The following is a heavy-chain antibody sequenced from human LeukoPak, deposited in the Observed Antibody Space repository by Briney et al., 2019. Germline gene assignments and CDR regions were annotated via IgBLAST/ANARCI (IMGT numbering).Heavy chain of an antibody. Sequence: PGGSLRLSCAPSGFTFSSYCMHGVRHVPGKGLVWVSGINSYGSSISYGESVKGRFTMSRDNAKNTLYLQMNNLRAEDTAVYYCVRDVWGDRDSYFDCWGQGTLVTVSS. J-gene: IGHJ4*02. CDR1: GFTFSSYC. CDR3: VRDVWGDRDSYFDC. CDR2: INSYGSSI. V-gene: IGHV3-74*01. D-gene: IGHD2-21*01.